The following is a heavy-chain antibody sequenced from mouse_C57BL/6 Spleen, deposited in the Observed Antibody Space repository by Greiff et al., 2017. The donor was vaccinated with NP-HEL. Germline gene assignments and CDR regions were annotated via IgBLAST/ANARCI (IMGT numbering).Heavy chain of an antibody. D-gene: IGHD2-2*01. J-gene: IGHJ3*01. CDR1: GYTFTDYE. CDR2: IDPETGGT. CDR3: RREGGGYVAD. V-gene: IGHV1-15*01. Sequence: QVQLQQSGAELVRPGASVTLSCKASGYTFTDYEMHWVKQTPVHGLEWIGAIDPETGGTAYNQKFKGKAILTADKFSSTAYLQLRSLTSEYSAVFYGRREGGGYVADWGQGSLGTGCA.